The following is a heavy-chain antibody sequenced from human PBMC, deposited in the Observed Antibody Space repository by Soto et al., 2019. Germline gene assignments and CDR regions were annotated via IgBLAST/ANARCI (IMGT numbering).Heavy chain of an antibody. Sequence: ASVKVSCKASGYTFTTYDISWVRQATGQGLEWMGWMNPYSGNTGYAQQFQGRVNVTRNTSISTVYMELSGLIPDDTAVYYCARRKERSGPHYFDSWGQGSQVTVSS. CDR3: ARRKERSGPHYFDS. CDR1: GYTFTTYD. CDR2: MNPYSGNT. V-gene: IGHV1-8*01. J-gene: IGHJ4*02.